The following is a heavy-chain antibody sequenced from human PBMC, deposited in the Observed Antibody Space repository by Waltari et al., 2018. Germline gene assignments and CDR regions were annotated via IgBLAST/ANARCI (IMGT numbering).Heavy chain of an antibody. Sequence: ISWVRQAPGQGLEWMGGIIPIFGTANYAQKFQGRVTITADKSTSTAYMELSSLRSEDTAVYYCARAYCSSTSCYGDAFDIWGQGTMVTVSS. V-gene: IGHV1-69*06. J-gene: IGHJ3*02. D-gene: IGHD2-2*01. CDR2: IIPIFGTA. CDR3: ARAYCSSTSCYGDAFDI.